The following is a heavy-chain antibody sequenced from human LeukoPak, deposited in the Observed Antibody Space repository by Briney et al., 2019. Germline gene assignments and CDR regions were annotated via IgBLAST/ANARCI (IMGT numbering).Heavy chain of an antibody. CDR3: ATDLTHYDSSGYYVSFDY. J-gene: IGHJ4*02. V-gene: IGHV1-8*01. CDR2: MNPNSGNT. Sequence: ASVKVSCKASGYTFTSYDINWVRQATGQGLEWMGWMNPNSGNTGYAQKFQGRVTMTRNTSISTAYMELSSLRSEDTAAYYCATDLTHYDSSGYYVSFDYWGQGTLVTVSS. D-gene: IGHD3-22*01. CDR1: GYTFTSYD.